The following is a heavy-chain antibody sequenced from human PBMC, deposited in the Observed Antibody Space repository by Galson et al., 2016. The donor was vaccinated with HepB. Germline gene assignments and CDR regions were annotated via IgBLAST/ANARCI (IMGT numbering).Heavy chain of an antibody. V-gene: IGHV3-33*01. Sequence: SLRLSCAVSGFTFRNYGVHWVRQAPGKGLEWVAVIWYDGSKNYYADSVKGRFTISRDNSKNTLYLQMNSLRAEDTAVYYCARDGSSAWYGLSTFDYWGQGTRVTVSS. CDR2: IWYDGSKN. J-gene: IGHJ4*02. CDR3: ARDGSSAWYGLSTFDY. D-gene: IGHD6-19*01. CDR1: GFTFRNYG.